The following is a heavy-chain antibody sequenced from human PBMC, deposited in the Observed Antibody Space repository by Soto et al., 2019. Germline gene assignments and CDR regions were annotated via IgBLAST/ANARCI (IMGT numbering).Heavy chain of an antibody. CDR1: GDSCVTVW. V-gene: IGHV5-51*01. J-gene: IGHJ5*02. CDR2: IYPGDSRI. D-gene: IGHD3-3*01. CDR3: ATRKFFPQESSP. Sequence: ELLKNSCKGSGDSCVTVWIRRVRKMPGKGLEWMGVIYPGDSRIRYNPPFQGQVTISADKSISTAYLQWRSLKASDTGMYYCATRKFFPQESSPWGQGTLVTGSS.